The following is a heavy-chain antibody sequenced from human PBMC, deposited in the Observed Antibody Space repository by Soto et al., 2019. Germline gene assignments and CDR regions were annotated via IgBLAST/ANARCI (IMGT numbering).Heavy chain of an antibody. V-gene: IGHV3-7*05. D-gene: IGHD6-19*01. J-gene: IGHJ6*02. CDR3: GRAGSTPGRGSAVGYYYHYGMDV. Sequence: EVQLVESGGGLVQPGGSLRLSCVASEFTFNTYWMNWVRQAPGRGLEWVANIKDDGSEKNYVESVKGRFTISRDNAKNSLDLKMDRLRGEDTAVYFFGRAGSTPGRGSAVGYYYHYGMDVWGQGPTVTVSS. CDR2: IKDDGSEK. CDR1: EFTFNTYW.